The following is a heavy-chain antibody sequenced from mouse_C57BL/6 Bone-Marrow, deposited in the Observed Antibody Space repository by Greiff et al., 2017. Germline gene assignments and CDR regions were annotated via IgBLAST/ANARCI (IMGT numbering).Heavy chain of an antibody. Sequence: QVQLQQSGPELVKPGASVKISCKASGYAFSSSWMNWVKPRPGKGLEWLGRIYPGDGDTNYNGKFKGKATLTADKSSSTAYMQLSSLTSEDSAVYFCAKGYFDVWGTGTTVTVSS. V-gene: IGHV1-82*01. J-gene: IGHJ1*03. CDR2: IYPGDGDT. CDR3: AKGYFDV. CDR1: GYAFSSSW.